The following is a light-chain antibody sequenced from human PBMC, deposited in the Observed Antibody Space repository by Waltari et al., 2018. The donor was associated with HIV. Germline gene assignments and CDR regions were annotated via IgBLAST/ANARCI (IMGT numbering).Light chain of an antibody. CDR3: QQVNGYPLT. CDR2: ATS. V-gene: IGKV1-9*01. Sequence: DIQLTQSPSFLSASVGDRVTTTCRASQNIYSYLAWYQQKPGRAPQVLIYATSTLQSGVPSRFSGSGSGTEFALTITNLQPDDFATYYCQQVNGYPLTFGGGTTVEI. CDR1: QNIYSY. J-gene: IGKJ4*01.